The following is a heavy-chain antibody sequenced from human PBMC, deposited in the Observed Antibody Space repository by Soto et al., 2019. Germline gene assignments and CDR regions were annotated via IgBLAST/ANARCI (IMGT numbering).Heavy chain of an antibody. D-gene: IGHD3-22*01. Sequence: QVQLQQWGAGLLKPSETLSLTCAVYGGSFSGYYWSWIRQPPGKGLEWIGEINHSGSTNYNPSLKSRVTISVDTSKNQFSLKLSSVTAADTAVYYCATPRRYYYDSSGYSHPSRFGAFDIWGQGTMVTVSS. J-gene: IGHJ3*02. CDR1: GGSFSGYY. V-gene: IGHV4-34*01. CDR3: ATPRRYYYDSSGYSHPSRFGAFDI. CDR2: INHSGST.